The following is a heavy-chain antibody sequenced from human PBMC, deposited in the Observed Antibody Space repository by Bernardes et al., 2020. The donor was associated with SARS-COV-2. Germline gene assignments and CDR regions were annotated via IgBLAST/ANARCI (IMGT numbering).Heavy chain of an antibody. Sequence: ASVKVSCKASGYTFTSYGISWVRQAPGQGLEWMGWISAYNGNTNYAQKLQGRVTMTTDTSTSTAYMELRSLRSDDTAVYYCARVGSAITIFGVVTRRGYDVWGHGTTVTVSS. J-gene: IGHJ6*02. CDR1: GYTFTSYG. CDR2: ISAYNGNT. CDR3: ARVGSAITIFGVVTRRGYDV. D-gene: IGHD3-3*01. V-gene: IGHV1-18*01.